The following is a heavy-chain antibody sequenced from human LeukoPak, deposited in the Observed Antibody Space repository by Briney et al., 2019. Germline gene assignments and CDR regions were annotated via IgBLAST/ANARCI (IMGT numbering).Heavy chain of an antibody. CDR1: GFTLSSYA. V-gene: IGHV3-23*01. CDR2: ISGSGGST. D-gene: IGHD2-2*01. Sequence: GGSLRLSCAASGFTLSSYAMSWVRQAPGKGLEWVSAISGSGGSTYYADSVKGRFTISRDNSKYTLYLQMNSLRAEDTAVYYCAKGCSSTSCYQFDYWGQGTLVTVSS. CDR3: AKGCSSTSCYQFDY. J-gene: IGHJ4*02.